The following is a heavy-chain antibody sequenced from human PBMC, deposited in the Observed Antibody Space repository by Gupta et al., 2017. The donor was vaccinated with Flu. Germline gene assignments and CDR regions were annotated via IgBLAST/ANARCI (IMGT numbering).Heavy chain of an antibody. J-gene: IGHJ4*02. CDR1: VVPFSTYA. D-gene: IGHD2-15*01. CDR3: ARKGGGHCSGGSCYSFDF. V-gene: IGHV1-69*01. CDR2: IIPVSGPT. Sequence: QVQLVQSGAEVKKPGSLVKVSCKASVVPFSTYAINWVGQAPGQGLERMGGIIPVSGPTNYAQKFQGRVTITADESTSTAYLEISSLRFEDTAIYYCARKGGGHCSGGSCYSFDFWGQGALVTVSS.